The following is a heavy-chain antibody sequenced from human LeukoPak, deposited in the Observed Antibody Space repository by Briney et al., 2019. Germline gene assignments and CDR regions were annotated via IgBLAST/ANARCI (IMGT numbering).Heavy chain of an antibody. Sequence: ASVKVSCKASGYTFTGYYMHCVRQAPGQGLEWMGWINPNSGGTNYAQKFQGRVTMTRDTSISTAYMELSRLRSDDTAVYYCARGYYDSSGYYSDYWGQGTLVTVSS. CDR3: ARGYYDSSGYYSDY. CDR1: GYTFTGYY. D-gene: IGHD3-22*01. J-gene: IGHJ4*02. CDR2: INPNSGGT. V-gene: IGHV1-2*02.